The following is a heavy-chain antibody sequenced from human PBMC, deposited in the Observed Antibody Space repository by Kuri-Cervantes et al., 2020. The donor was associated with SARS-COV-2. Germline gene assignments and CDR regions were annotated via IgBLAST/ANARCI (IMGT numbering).Heavy chain of an antibody. CDR1: GYTFTSNY. D-gene: IGHD6-13*01. CDR2: INPSGGST. J-gene: IGHJ4*02. V-gene: IGHV1-46*01. Sequence: ASVKVSCKASGYTFTSNYMHWVRQAPGQGPEWMGIINPSGGSTSYAQKFQGRVTMTRDTSTSTVYMELSSLRSEDTAVYYCARAQEHNAQQLAGVDYWGQGTLVTVSS. CDR3: ARAQEHNAQQLAGVDY.